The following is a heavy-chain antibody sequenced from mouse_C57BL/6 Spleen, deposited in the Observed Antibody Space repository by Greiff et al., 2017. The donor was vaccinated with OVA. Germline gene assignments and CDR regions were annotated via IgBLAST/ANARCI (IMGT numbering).Heavy chain of an antibody. CDR2: IYPGSGNT. V-gene: IGHV1-66*01. J-gene: IGHJ4*01. Sequence: QVQLKESGPELVKPGASVKISCKASGYSFTSYYIHWVKQRPGQGLEWIGWIYPGSGNTKYNEKFKGKATLTADTSSSTAYMQLSSLTSEDSAVYYCGRYYGSRAMDYWGQGTSVTVSS. CDR3: GRYYGSRAMDY. CDR1: GYSFTSYY. D-gene: IGHD1-1*01.